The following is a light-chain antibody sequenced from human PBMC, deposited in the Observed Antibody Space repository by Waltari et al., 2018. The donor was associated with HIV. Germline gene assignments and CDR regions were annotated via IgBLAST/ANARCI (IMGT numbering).Light chain of an antibody. CDR1: SSNIGAGYD. CDR2: GNS. Sequence: QSVLTQPPSVSGAPGQRVTISCPGSSSNIGAGYDVPWYQQLPGTAPKLLIYGNSNRPSGVPDRFSGSKSGTSASLAITGLQAEDEADYDCQSYDSSLSGYVFGTGTKVTVL. J-gene: IGLJ1*01. V-gene: IGLV1-40*01. CDR3: QSYDSSLSGYV.